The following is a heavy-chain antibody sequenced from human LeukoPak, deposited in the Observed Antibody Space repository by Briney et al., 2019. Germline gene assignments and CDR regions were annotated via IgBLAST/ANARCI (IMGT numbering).Heavy chain of an antibody. CDR2: IWYDGSNK. V-gene: IGHV3-33*01. CDR3: ARGLTTGAFDI. CDR1: GFTFSSYG. J-gene: IGHJ3*02. D-gene: IGHD4-11*01. Sequence: GGSLRLSCAASGFTFSSYGMHWVRQAPGKGLEWVAVIWYDGSNKYYADSVKGRFTISRDNPKNTLYLQMNSLRAEDTAVYYCARGLTTGAFDIWGQGTMVTVSS.